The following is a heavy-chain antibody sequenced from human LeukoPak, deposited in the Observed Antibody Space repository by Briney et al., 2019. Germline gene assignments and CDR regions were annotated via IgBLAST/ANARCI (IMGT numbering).Heavy chain of an antibody. D-gene: IGHD3-22*01. CDR2: VSWDSSMI. CDR1: GFTIHDYP. Sequence: PGGSLRLSCVASGFTIHDYPMHWVRQAPGKGLEWVSAVSWDSSMIDYADSVKGRFTASRDNAKNSFYLQMDSLRPDDTALYYCTKVPWYDSVTWYFDLWGRGTLVSVSS. CDR3: TKVPWYDSVTWYFDL. V-gene: IGHV3-9*01. J-gene: IGHJ2*01.